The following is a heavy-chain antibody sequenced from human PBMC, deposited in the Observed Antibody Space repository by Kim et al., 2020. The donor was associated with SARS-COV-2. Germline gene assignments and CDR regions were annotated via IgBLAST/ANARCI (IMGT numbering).Heavy chain of an antibody. Sequence: SETLSLTCAVYGESFSGYYWSWIRQPPGKGLEWIGEINHSGSTNYNPSLKSRVTISVDTSKNQFSLKLTSLTAADTAVYYCARGHNTFTITMIVVVNGGNWFDAWGKGTLVTVSS. V-gene: IGHV4-34*01. J-gene: IGHJ5*02. D-gene: IGHD3-22*01. CDR2: INHSGST. CDR1: GESFSGYY. CDR3: ARGHNTFTITMIVVVNGGNWFDA.